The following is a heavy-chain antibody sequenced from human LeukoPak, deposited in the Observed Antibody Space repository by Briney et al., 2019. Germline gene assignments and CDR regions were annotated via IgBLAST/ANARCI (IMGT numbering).Heavy chain of an antibody. J-gene: IGHJ5*02. Sequence: SVKVSCKASGGTFSSYAISWVRQAPGQGLEWMGGIIPIFGTANYAQKFQGRVTITADKSTSTAYMELSSLRSEDTAVYYCARDGTRGYNWFDPWGQGTLVTVSS. CDR3: ARDGTRGYNWFDP. V-gene: IGHV1-69*06. CDR2: IIPIFGTA. D-gene: IGHD1-1*01. CDR1: GGTFSSYA.